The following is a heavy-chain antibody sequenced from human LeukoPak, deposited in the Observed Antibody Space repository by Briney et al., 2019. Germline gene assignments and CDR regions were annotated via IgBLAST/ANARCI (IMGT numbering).Heavy chain of an antibody. V-gene: IGHV4-4*02. CDR3: AREGGFYRPLDY. CDR1: GGSVINTNW. Sequence: PSGTLSLTCGVSGGSVINTNWWTWVRQPPGKGLEWIGEVHLDGRTNYNPSLESRLTMSVDVSENQVSLKLTSVTAADTAVYYCAREGGFYRPLDYSGQGNLVSVSS. D-gene: IGHD3-3*01. J-gene: IGHJ4*02. CDR2: VHLDGRT.